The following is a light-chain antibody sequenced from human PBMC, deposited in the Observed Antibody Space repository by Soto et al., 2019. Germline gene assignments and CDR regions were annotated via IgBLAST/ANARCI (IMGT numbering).Light chain of an antibody. J-gene: IGKJ5*01. Sequence: EIVLTQSPGTLSLSAGERATLSCRASQNVDTKSLAWYQFKPGQAPRIIIFGASGRATGIRDRFSGTGSETDFTLTISRLEPEDFAVYYCQQYDNSPITFGQGTRLEI. V-gene: IGKV3-20*01. CDR2: GAS. CDR1: QNVDTKS. CDR3: QQYDNSPIT.